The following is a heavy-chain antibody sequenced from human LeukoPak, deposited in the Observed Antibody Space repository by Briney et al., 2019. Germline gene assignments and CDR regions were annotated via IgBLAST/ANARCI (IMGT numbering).Heavy chain of an antibody. V-gene: IGHV3-7*01. CDR2: IKQDGSES. Sequence: GGSLRLSCAASGFTFRSHWMSWVRQAPGKGLEWVANIKQDGSESYYVDSVKGRFTISRDNAKNSLYLQMNSLRAEDTGVYYCARDWGHSYGTDWGQGPLVTVYS. D-gene: IGHD5-18*01. CDR3: ARDWGHSYGTD. J-gene: IGHJ4*02. CDR1: GFTFRSHW.